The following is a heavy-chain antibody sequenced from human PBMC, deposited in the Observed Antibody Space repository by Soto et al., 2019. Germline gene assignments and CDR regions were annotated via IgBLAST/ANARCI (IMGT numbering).Heavy chain of an antibody. V-gene: IGHV3-7*01. CDR3: ARLYDSSGYYLDS. CDR2: IKQDGSEK. Sequence: PGGSLRLSCAASGFTSSSYWMSWVRQAPGKGLEWVANIKQDGSEKFYVDSVKGRFTISRDNAKNSLYLQMNSLRAEDTAVYYCARLYDSSGYYLDSWGQGTLVTVSS. J-gene: IGHJ4*02. CDR1: GFTSSSYW. D-gene: IGHD3-22*01.